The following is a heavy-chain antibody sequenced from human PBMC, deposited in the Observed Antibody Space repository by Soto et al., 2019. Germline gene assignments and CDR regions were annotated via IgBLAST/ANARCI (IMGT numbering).Heavy chain of an antibody. CDR1: GGSISSGGYY. Sequence: QVQLQESGPGLVKPSQTLSLTCTVSGGSISSGGYYWSWIRQHPGKGLEWIGYIYYSGSTYYNPSLKSRVTISVDTSKNQFSLKLSSVTAADTAVYYCARVKMYYYDSSGYYNWFDPWGQGTLVTVSS. CDR2: IYYSGST. J-gene: IGHJ5*02. V-gene: IGHV4-31*03. D-gene: IGHD3-22*01. CDR3: ARVKMYYYDSSGYYNWFDP.